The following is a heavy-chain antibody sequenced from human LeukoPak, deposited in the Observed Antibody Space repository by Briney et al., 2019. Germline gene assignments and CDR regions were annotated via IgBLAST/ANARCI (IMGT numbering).Heavy chain of an antibody. Sequence: GGSLRLSCAASGFTSSSYWMSWVRQAPGKGLEWVANIKQDGSDKSYVGSVKGRFTISRDSAKNSLYLQMNSLRAEDTAVYYCARDRWGTTTYFDYWGQGTLVIVSS. CDR2: IKQDGSDK. J-gene: IGHJ4*02. V-gene: IGHV3-7*01. D-gene: IGHD7-27*01. CDR3: ARDRWGTTTYFDY. CDR1: GFTSSSYW.